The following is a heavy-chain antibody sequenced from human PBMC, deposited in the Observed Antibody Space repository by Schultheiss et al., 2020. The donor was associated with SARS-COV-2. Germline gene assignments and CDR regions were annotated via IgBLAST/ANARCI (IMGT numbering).Heavy chain of an antibody. CDR3: AKYRGWYARPPLLFDY. Sequence: ASVKVSCKASGYTFTGYYMHWVRQAPGQGLEWMGWINPNSGGTNYAQKFQGWVTMTRDTSISTAYMELSRLRSDDTAVYYCAKYRGWYARPPLLFDYWGQGILVTVSS. CDR1: GYTFTGYY. J-gene: IGHJ4*02. V-gene: IGHV1-2*04. D-gene: IGHD6-19*01. CDR2: INPNSGGT.